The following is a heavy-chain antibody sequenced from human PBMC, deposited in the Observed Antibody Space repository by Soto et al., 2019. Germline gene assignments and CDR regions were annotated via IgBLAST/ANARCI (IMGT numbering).Heavy chain of an antibody. V-gene: IGHV4-31*03. D-gene: IGHD6-6*01. Sequence: SETLSLTCTVSGGSISSGGYYWSWIRQHPGKGLDWIGYIYYSGSTYYNPSLKSRVTISVDTSKNQFSLKLSSVTAADTAVYYCARVVASSSSWRIPRNYYYDYWGQGTLVTVSS. CDR3: ARVVASSSSWRIPRNYYYDY. CDR1: GGSISSGGYY. CDR2: IYYSGST. J-gene: IGHJ4*02.